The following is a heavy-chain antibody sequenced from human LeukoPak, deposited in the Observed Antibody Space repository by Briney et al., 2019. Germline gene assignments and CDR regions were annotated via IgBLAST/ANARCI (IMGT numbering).Heavy chain of an antibody. D-gene: IGHD5-12*01. CDR1: GFTFSSYS. Sequence: PGGSLRLSCAASGFTFSSYSMNWVRQAPGKGLEWVSYISSSSSTIYYADSVKGRFTISRDNAKNSLYLQMNSLRAEDTAVYYCARDSRGYSGYDPGIFDYWGQGTLVTVSS. CDR3: ARDSRGYSGYDPGIFDY. V-gene: IGHV3-48*01. J-gene: IGHJ4*02. CDR2: ISSSSSTI.